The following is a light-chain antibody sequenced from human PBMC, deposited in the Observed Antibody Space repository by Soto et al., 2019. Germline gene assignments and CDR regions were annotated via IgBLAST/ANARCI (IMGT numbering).Light chain of an antibody. Sequence: QSALTQPRSVSGSPGQSVTISCTGTSSDVGGYNYVSWYQQHPGKAPKVMIYDVSKRPSGVPDRFSGSKSGNKASLTISGLQAEDEADYYCCSYAGSYTFYVFGTGTKVTVL. CDR2: DVS. J-gene: IGLJ1*01. V-gene: IGLV2-11*01. CDR1: SSDVGGYNY. CDR3: CSYAGSYTFYV.